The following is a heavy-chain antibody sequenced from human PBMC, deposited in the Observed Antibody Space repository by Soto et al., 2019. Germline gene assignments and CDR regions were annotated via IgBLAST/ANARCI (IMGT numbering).Heavy chain of an antibody. Sequence: PGGSLRLSCAASGVTFSSYAMSWVRQAPGKGLEWVSAISGSGGSKYYADSVKGRFTISRDNSKNTLYLQMNSLRAEDTAVYYCAKDHIAARPKGGYFDYWGQGTLVTVSS. V-gene: IGHV3-23*01. D-gene: IGHD6-6*01. CDR3: AKDHIAARPKGGYFDY. CDR2: ISGSGGSK. CDR1: GVTFSSYA. J-gene: IGHJ4*02.